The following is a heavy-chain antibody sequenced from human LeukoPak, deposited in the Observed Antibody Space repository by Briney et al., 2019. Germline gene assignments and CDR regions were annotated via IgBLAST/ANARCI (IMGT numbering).Heavy chain of an antibody. Sequence: SVKVSCKASGGTFSSYAISWVRQAPGQGLEWMGGIIPIFGTANYAQKFQGRVTITADESTSTAYMELSSLRSEDTAVYYCARAATVATMNDAFDIWGQGTMVTVSS. CDR2: IIPIFGTA. V-gene: IGHV1-69*13. J-gene: IGHJ3*02. D-gene: IGHD5-12*01. CDR3: ARAATVATMNDAFDI. CDR1: GGTFSSYA.